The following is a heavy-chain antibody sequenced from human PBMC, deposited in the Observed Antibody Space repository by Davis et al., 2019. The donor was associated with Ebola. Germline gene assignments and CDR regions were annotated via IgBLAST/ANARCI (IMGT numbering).Heavy chain of an antibody. CDR3: ARGVVVVVAATLYYYYGMDV. Sequence: MPSETLSLTCAVYGGSFSGYYWSWIRQPPGKGLEWIGEINHSGSTNYNPSLKSRVTISVDTSKNQFSLKLSSVTAADTAVYYCARGVVVVVAATLYYYYGMDVWGKGTTVTVSS. CDR2: INHSGST. J-gene: IGHJ6*04. CDR1: GGSFSGYY. V-gene: IGHV4-34*01. D-gene: IGHD2-15*01.